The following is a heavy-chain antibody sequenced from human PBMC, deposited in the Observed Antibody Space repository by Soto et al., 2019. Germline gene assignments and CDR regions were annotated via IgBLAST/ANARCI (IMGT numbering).Heavy chain of an antibody. CDR1: GLTFSSYA. J-gene: IGHJ3*02. Sequence: TGGSLSLSCAASGLTFSSYAMSWVRQAPGKGLEWVSGISASGASTFYADSVKGRFTISRDNSQNTLYLQMNTLRSEDTAVYYCAKERLPMTTVLTYVFDIWGQGTMVTVSS. V-gene: IGHV3-23*01. D-gene: IGHD4-17*01. CDR3: AKERLPMTTVLTYVFDI. CDR2: ISASGAST.